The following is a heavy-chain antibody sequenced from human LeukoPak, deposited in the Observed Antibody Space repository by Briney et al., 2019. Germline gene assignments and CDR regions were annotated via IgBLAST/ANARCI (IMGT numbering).Heavy chain of an antibody. CDR3: ARHSRGWPESWFDP. V-gene: IGHV4-38-2*01. D-gene: IGHD6-19*01. CDR2: IYHSGST. Sequence: SETLSLTCAVSGYSISSGYYWGWIRPPPGKGLEWIASIYHSGSTYYTPSLKSRVTISIATSKNQFSLNLTSVTAADTAVYYCARHSRGWPESWFDPWGQGTLVTVSS. CDR1: GYSISSGYY. J-gene: IGHJ5*02.